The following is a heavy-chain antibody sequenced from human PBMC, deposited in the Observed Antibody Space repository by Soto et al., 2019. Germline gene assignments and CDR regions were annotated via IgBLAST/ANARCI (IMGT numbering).Heavy chain of an antibody. J-gene: IGHJ4*02. V-gene: IGHV4-39*07. Sequence: SETLSLTCTVSGGSISSSSYYWGWIRQPPGKGLEWIGSIYYSGSTYYNPSLKSRVTISVDTSKNQFSLRLSSVTAADTAVYYCARSSSTSTSYYNPHDYWGQGILVTVSS. CDR2: IYYSGST. D-gene: IGHD3-10*01. CDR1: GGSISSSSYY. CDR3: ARSSSTSTSYYNPHDY.